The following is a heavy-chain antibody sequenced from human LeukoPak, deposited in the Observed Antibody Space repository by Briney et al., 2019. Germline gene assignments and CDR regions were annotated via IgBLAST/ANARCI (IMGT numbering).Heavy chain of an antibody. CDR1: GYTLTELS. Sequence: ASVKVSCKVSGYTLTELSMHWVRQAPGKGLEWMGGLDPEDGETIYAQKFQGRVTMTEDTSTDTAYMELSSLRSEDTAVYYCATRTYYYDSSGYYSFDYWGQGTLVTVSS. CDR2: LDPEDGET. D-gene: IGHD3-22*01. J-gene: IGHJ4*02. CDR3: ATRTYYYDSSGYYSFDY. V-gene: IGHV1-24*01.